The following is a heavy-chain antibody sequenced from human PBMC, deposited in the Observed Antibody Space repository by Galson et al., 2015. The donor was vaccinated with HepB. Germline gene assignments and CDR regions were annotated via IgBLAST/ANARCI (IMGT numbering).Heavy chain of an antibody. V-gene: IGHV3-21*06. CDR1: GFPFSLFT. CDR3: ARDGDFTVTYGMDV. Sequence: SLRPSCAGSGFPFSLFTMNWVRQAPGKGLEWVSSISSSSRHIFFSSSVVGRFTISRDNDHHSVHLQLKSLTAEDAAVYYCARDGDFTVTYGMDVWGQGTTITVSS. D-gene: IGHD4-11*01. CDR2: ISSSSRHI. J-gene: IGHJ6*02.